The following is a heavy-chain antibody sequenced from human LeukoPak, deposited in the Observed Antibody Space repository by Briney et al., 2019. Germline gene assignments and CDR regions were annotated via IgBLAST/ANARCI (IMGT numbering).Heavy chain of an antibody. CDR3: ARRGGSGSLFGY. Sequence: PSETLSLTCTVSGGTISSSSYYWGWIRQPPGKGLEWIGSIYYSGSTYYNPSLKSRVTISVDTSKNQFSLKLSSVTAADTAVYYCARRGGSGSLFGYRGQGTLVTVSS. V-gene: IGHV4-39*01. J-gene: IGHJ4*02. CDR2: IYYSGST. CDR1: GGTISSSSYY. D-gene: IGHD3-10*01.